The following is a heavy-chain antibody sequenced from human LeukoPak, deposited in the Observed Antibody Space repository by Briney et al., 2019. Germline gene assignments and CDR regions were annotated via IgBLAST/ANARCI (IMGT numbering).Heavy chain of an antibody. CDR2: INPNSGGT. Sequence: ASVNVSCKASGYTFTDYYMHWVRQAPGQGLEGMGWINPNSGGTNFAQKFQGRVTMTRDKSISTAYMELSRLRSDDTAVYYCARECYDILTGQSEFFQHWGQGTLVTVSS. J-gene: IGHJ1*01. D-gene: IGHD3-9*01. CDR1: GYTFTDYY. V-gene: IGHV1-2*02. CDR3: ARECYDILTGQSEFFQH.